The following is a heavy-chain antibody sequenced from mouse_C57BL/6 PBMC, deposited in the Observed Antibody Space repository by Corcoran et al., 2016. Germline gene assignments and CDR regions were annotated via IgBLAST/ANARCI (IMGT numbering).Heavy chain of an antibody. CDR1: GYSFTSHY. CDR3: ARKRTGYAMDY. Sequence: QVQLQQSGPELVKPGASVKISCKASGYSFTSHYIHWVKQRPGQGLEWIGWIYPGSGNTKYNEKFKGKATLTADTSSSTAYMQRSSLTSEDSAVYYCARKRTGYAMDYWGQGTSVTVSS. V-gene: IGHV1-66*01. J-gene: IGHJ4*01. D-gene: IGHD4-1*01. CDR2: IYPGSGNT.